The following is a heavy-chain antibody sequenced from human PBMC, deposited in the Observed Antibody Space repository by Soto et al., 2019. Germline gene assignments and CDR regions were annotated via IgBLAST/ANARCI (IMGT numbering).Heavy chain of an antibody. Sequence: QVQLVQSGPEVRKPGASVKVSCKASGYIFSRYGISWVRQAPGQGLVWMGWISGYNGNTKFGERVQGRVNVTTDTSTSTAYMELRSLRSDDTAVYYCAREAAAERNYYGLDVWGQGTTVIVSS. CDR1: GYIFSRYG. CDR2: ISGYNGNT. CDR3: AREAAAERNYYGLDV. D-gene: IGHD6-13*01. V-gene: IGHV1-18*01. J-gene: IGHJ6*02.